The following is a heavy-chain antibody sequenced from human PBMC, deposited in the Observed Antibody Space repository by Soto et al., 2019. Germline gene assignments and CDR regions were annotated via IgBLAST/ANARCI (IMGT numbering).Heavy chain of an antibody. CDR3: ARDEVTMVRGVLGY. D-gene: IGHD3-10*01. Sequence: QVQLVESGGGVVQPGRSLRLSCAASGFTFSSYAMHWVRQAPGKGLEWVAVISYDGSNKYYADSVKARFTISRDNSKNTLYLQMNSLRAEDTAVYYCARDEVTMVRGVLGYWGQGTLVTVSS. J-gene: IGHJ4*02. CDR1: GFTFSSYA. V-gene: IGHV3-30-3*01. CDR2: ISYDGSNK.